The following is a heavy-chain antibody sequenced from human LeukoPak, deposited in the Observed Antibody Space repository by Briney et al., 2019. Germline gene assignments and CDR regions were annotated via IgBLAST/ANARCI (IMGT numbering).Heavy chain of an antibody. V-gene: IGHV3-66*01. CDR2: IYSGGST. CDR3: ATSQDDYYDSMGAFDI. D-gene: IGHD3-22*01. J-gene: IGHJ3*02. CDR1: GFTVSSNY. Sequence: GGSLRLSCAASGFTVSSNYMSWVRQAPGKGLEWVSVIYSGGSTYYADSVKGRFTISRDNSKNTLYLQMNSLRAEDTAVYYCATSQDDYYDSMGAFDIWGQGTMVTVSS.